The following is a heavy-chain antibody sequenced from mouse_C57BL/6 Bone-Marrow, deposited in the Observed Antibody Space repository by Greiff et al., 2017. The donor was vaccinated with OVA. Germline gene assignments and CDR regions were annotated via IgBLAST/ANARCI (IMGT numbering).Heavy chain of an antibody. CDR1: GYTFTSYG. V-gene: IGHV1-81*01. J-gene: IGHJ3*01. Sequence: QVQLQQSGAELARPGASVKLSCKASGYTFTSYGISWVKQRTGQGLEWIGEIYPRSGNTYYTEKFKGKATLTADKSSSTAYMELRSLTSEDSAVYFCARSVITTVVEADWGQGTLVTVSA. CDR2: IYPRSGNT. CDR3: ARSVITTVVEAD. D-gene: IGHD1-1*01.